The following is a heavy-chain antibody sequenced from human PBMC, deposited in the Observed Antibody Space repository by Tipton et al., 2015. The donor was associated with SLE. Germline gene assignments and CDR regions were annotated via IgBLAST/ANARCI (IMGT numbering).Heavy chain of an antibody. D-gene: IGHD3-10*01. J-gene: IGHJ4*02. CDR1: GGSFSGYY. V-gene: IGHV4-34*01. Sequence: LRLSCAVYGGSFSGYYWGWVRPPPGKGLEWVGGINHRGSTNYNPSPKSRVAISVDPSKNQFSLSMTSVTAADTAVYYCASLRTEYYYGSRADYWGQGTLVTVSS. CDR3: ASLRTEYYYGSRADY. CDR2: INHRGST.